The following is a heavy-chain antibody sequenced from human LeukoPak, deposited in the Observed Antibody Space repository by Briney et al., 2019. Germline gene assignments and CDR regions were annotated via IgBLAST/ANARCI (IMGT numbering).Heavy chain of an antibody. J-gene: IGHJ4*02. V-gene: IGHV3-48*03. D-gene: IGHD3-10*01. CDR3: AYEPGFGESPFDY. Sequence: PGGSLRLSCAASGFTFSSYEMNWVRQAPGKGLEWVSYISSSGSTIYYADSVKGRFTISRDNAKNSLYLQMNSLRAEDTAVYYCAYEPGFGESPFDYWGQGTLVTVSS. CDR1: GFTFSSYE. CDR2: ISSSGSTI.